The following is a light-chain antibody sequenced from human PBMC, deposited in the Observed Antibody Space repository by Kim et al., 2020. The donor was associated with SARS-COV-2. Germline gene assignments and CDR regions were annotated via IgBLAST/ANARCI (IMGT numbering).Light chain of an antibody. CDR2: AAS. CDR1: QSINTY. J-gene: IGKJ4*01. Sequence: DIQMTQSPSSLSASVGDRVIITCRASQSINTYLNWYQQKPGKAPKLLIYAASSLQSGVPSRFSGSGSGTDFTLTISSLQPEDFATYYCQQSYSTPLTFGGGTKLEI. V-gene: IGKV1-39*01. CDR3: QQSYSTPLT.